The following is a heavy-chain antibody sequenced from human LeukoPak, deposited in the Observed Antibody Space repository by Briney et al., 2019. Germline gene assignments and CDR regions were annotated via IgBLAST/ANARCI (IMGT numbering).Heavy chain of an antibody. CDR3: ARDPTMYYYDSSGSTYFDY. D-gene: IGHD3-22*01. CDR2: INPSGGST. CDR1: GYTFTGYY. Sequence: ASVKVSCKASGYTFTGYYMHRVRQAPGQGLEWMGIINPSGGSTSYAQKFQGRVTMTRDMSTSTVYMELSSLRSEDTAVYYCARDPTMYYYDSSGSTYFDYWGQGTLVTVSS. V-gene: IGHV1-46*01. J-gene: IGHJ4*02.